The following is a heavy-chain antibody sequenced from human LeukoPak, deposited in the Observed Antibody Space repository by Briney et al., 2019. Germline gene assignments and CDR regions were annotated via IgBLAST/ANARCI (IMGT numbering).Heavy chain of an antibody. CDR3: AKFQVHYGDSEYYFDS. CDR2: ISSSSSYI. CDR1: GFTFSSYS. D-gene: IGHD3-10*01. J-gene: IGHJ4*02. V-gene: IGHV3-21*01. Sequence: GGSLRLSCAASGFTFSSYSMNWVRQAPGKGLEWVSSISSSSSYIYYADSVKGRFTISRDNAKNSLYLQMNSLRAEDTAVYFCAKFQVHYGDSEYYFDSWGQGALVTVSS.